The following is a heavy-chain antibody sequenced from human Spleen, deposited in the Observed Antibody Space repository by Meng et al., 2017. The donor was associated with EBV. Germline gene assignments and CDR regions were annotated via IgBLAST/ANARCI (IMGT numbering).Heavy chain of an antibody. D-gene: IGHD2-15*01. CDR2: IYHSAST. J-gene: IGHJ4*02. V-gene: IGHV4-30-2*01. Sequence: HDSRSGLVNPSQTLSLAFAVSGGSISSVGYSWNWIRQPPGKGLEWIGYIYHSASTYYDPSLKSRVTISVDRSKNQFSLKLSSVTAADTAVYYCVGGDEGRGYFHSWGQGTLVTVSS. CDR3: VGGDEGRGYFHS. CDR1: GGSISSVGYS.